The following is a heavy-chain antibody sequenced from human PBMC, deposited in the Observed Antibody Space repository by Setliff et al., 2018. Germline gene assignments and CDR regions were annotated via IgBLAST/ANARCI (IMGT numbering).Heavy chain of an antibody. J-gene: IGHJ4*02. CDR3: VRGPGPSVVVAIPFDH. CDR2: IYTDNGNT. CDR1: GYTFSANA. Sequence: ASVKVSCRASGYTFSANAIHWVRQVPGQRLEWMGFIYTDNGNTKYSKNFQGRVTLTADTSTTTAYLELASLRDDDTAVYYCVRGPGPSVVVAIPFDHWGQGSLVTVSS. D-gene: IGHD5-12*01. V-gene: IGHV1-3*04.